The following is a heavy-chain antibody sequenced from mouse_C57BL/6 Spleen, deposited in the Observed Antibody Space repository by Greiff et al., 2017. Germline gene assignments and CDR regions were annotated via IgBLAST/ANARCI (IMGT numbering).Heavy chain of an antibody. D-gene: IGHD4-1*01. Sequence: QVHVKQPGTELVKPGASVKLSCKASGYTFTSYWMHWVKQRPGQGLEWIGNINPSNGGTNYNEKFKSKATLTVDKSSSTAYMQLSSLTSEDSAVYYCARGDWDYAMDYWGQGTSVTVSS. V-gene: IGHV1-53*01. CDR1: GYTFTSYW. CDR3: ARGDWDYAMDY. CDR2: INPSNGGT. J-gene: IGHJ4*01.